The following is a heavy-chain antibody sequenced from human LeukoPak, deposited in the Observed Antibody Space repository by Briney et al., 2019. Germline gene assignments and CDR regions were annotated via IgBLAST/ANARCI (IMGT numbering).Heavy chain of an antibody. V-gene: IGHV4-61*02. CDR1: GDSITSGSYY. CDR3: ASSGFHGDHGFDY. CDR2: IYMSGIP. J-gene: IGHJ4*02. Sequence: SQTLSLTCFVSGDSITSGSYYWSWIRQTAEKGLEWIGRIYMSGIPNSNPPLQSRVTIGLDSSTSVFSLGLSSVPAQAPAVLFSASSGFHGDHGFDYWGRGALVTVSS. D-gene: IGHD4-17*01.